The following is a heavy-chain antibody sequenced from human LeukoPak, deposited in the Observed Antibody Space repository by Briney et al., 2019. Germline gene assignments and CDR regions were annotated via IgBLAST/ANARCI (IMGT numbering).Heavy chain of an antibody. CDR1: GGNFSSYA. J-gene: IGHJ4*02. Sequence: SVKVSCKASGGNFSSYAISWVRQAPGQGLEWMGGIIPIFGTANYAQKFQGRVTITADESTSTAYMELSSLRSEDTAVYYCAREGSSSNDHYFDYWGQGTLVTVSS. V-gene: IGHV1-69*13. CDR3: AREGSSSNDHYFDY. D-gene: IGHD6-6*01. CDR2: IIPIFGTA.